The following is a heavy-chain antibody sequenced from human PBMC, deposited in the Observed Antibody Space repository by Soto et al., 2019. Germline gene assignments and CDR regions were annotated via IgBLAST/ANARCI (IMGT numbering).Heavy chain of an antibody. CDR3: AICVNWKYASDY. D-gene: IGHD1-7*01. V-gene: IGHV1-18*01. CDR2: IIDNNGDT. J-gene: IGHJ4*02. CDR1: GYNXITSC. Sequence: KVSFQASGYNXITSCSHLVRQAPGQGLEWMGWIIDNNGDTKYAQKLQGGFTMTTDTYTSTAYMELMSLRSDDTAIYYCAICVNWKYASDYWGQGTLVTVSS.